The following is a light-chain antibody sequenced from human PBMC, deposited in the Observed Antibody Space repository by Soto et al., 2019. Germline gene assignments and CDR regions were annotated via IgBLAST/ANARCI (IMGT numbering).Light chain of an antibody. V-gene: IGKV3-11*01. CDR1: QSVSSY. CDR2: DAS. Sequence: EIVLTQSPATLSLSPGERATLSCRASQSVSSYLAWYQQKPGQATRLLIYDASNKATGIPARFSGSGSGTDFTLTISSLEPEDFAVYYCQQRSNWPPSWTFGQGTKVEIK. CDR3: QQRSNWPPSWT. J-gene: IGKJ1*01.